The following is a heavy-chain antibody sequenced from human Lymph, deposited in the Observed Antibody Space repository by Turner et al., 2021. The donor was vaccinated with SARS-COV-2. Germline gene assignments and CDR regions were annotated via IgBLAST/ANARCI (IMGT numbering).Heavy chain of an antibody. D-gene: IGHD3-16*01. J-gene: IGHJ6*02. CDR3: ANLYPTVSWEFPYAMDV. Sequence: EVQLLESGGGLVQPGGSLRLSCAASGFTFHNYAMSWVRQAQGKGLEWVSTISGSGGSTYYADSVKGRFTISRDNSKNTLYLQMKSLRAEDTAVYYCANLYPTVSWEFPYAMDVWGQGTTVTVSS. CDR2: ISGSGGST. CDR1: GFTFHNYA. V-gene: IGHV3-23*01.